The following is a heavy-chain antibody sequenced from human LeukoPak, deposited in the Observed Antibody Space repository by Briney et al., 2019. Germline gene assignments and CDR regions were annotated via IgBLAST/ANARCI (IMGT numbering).Heavy chain of an antibody. CDR3: ARGTPWYYYMDV. J-gene: IGHJ6*03. V-gene: IGHV3-13*01. CDR1: GFTFSNYD. CDR2: IGTAGKT. Sequence: PGGSLRLSRAASGFTFSNYDMHWVRQVTGKGLEWVSSIGTAGKTNYQGSVKGRFTISRENARHSLYLQMNSLTTGDTAVYYCARGTPWYYYMDVRGKGTTVTVSS.